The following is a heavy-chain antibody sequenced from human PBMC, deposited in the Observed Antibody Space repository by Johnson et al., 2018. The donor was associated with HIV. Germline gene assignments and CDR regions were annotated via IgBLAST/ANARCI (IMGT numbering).Heavy chain of an antibody. CDR3: TTVGGILGTYAFDI. J-gene: IGHJ3*02. Sequence: VQLVESGGGRVEPGGSLRLSCVASGFTFKNAWMSWVRQAPGKGLAWVGRINSQTDGGTTDSAAPVHGRFTISRDDSKNTLYLQMNRLKTEDTALYYCTTVGGILGTYAFDIWGQGTMVTVSS. CDR1: GFTFKNAW. CDR2: INSQTDGGTT. V-gene: IGHV3-15*01. D-gene: IGHD2-8*02.